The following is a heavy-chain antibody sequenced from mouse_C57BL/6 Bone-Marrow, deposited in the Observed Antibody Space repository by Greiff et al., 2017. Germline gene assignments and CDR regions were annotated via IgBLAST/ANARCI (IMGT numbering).Heavy chain of an antibody. CDR3: YYGSSYGWEGHY. D-gene: IGHD1-1*01. Sequence: QVQLQQSGAELVRPGTSVKMSCKASGYTFTNYWIGWAKQRPGHGLEWIGDIYPGGGYTNYNETFKGKATLTADKSSSTAYMQFSSLTSEDSAIYYCYYGSSYGWEGHYGGQGTTLTVSS. CDR1: GYTFTNYW. V-gene: IGHV1-63*01. J-gene: IGHJ2*01. CDR2: IYPGGGYT.